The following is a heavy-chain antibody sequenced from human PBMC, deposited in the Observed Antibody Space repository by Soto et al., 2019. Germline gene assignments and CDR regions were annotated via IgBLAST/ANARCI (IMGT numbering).Heavy chain of an antibody. CDR1: GGTFSSYA. Sequence: QVQLVQSGAEVKKPGSSVKVSCKASGGTFSSYAISWVRQAPGQGLEWMGGIIPIFGTANYAQKFQGRVTITADESTSTAYLELSSLRSEDTAVYYCASAQNIYCSSTSCDAYSFDYWGQGTLVTVSS. D-gene: IGHD2-2*01. CDR3: ASAQNIYCSSTSCDAYSFDY. J-gene: IGHJ4*02. V-gene: IGHV1-69*01. CDR2: IIPIFGTA.